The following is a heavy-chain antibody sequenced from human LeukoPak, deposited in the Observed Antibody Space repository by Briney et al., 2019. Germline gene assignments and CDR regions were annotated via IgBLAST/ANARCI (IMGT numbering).Heavy chain of an antibody. CDR1: GFTFGTYG. CDR2: IRNDGTSK. D-gene: IGHD1-26*01. CDR3: AKRISGAYYSLLDF. V-gene: IGHV3-30*02. Sequence: GGSLRLSCAASGFTFGTYGMHWVRQAPGKGLEWVAFIRNDGTSKYYADSAKGRFTVSRDNSKNTVYLQMNSLRPDDTAVYYCAKRISGAYYSLLDFWGQGTLVTVSS. J-gene: IGHJ4*02.